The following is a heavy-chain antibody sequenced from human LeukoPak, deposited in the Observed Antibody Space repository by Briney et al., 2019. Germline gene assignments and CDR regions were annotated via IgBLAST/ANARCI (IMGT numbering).Heavy chain of an antibody. V-gene: IGHV3-23*01. Sequence: GGSLRLSCAASGFTFSSYAMSWVRQAPGKGLEWVSAISGSGGSTYYADSVKGRFTISRDNSKNTLHLQMNSLRAEDTAVYYCAKAMVRGVIIEEFDYWGQGALVTVSS. J-gene: IGHJ4*02. D-gene: IGHD3-10*01. CDR2: ISGSGGST. CDR1: GFTFSSYA. CDR3: AKAMVRGVIIEEFDY.